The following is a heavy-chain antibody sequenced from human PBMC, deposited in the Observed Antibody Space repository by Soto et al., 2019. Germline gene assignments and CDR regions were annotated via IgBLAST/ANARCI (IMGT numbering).Heavy chain of an antibody. Sequence: PSETLSLTCTVSGGSISSGGYYWSWIRQHPGKGLEWIGYIYYSGSTYYNPSLKSRVTISVDTSKNQFSLKLSSVTAADTAVYYCARDSTGGYCSGGSCPQSRYYYYYYMDVWGKGTTVTVSS. CDR3: ARDSTGGYCSGGSCPQSRYYYYYYMDV. V-gene: IGHV4-31*03. CDR1: GGSISSGGYY. D-gene: IGHD2-15*01. J-gene: IGHJ6*03. CDR2: IYYSGST.